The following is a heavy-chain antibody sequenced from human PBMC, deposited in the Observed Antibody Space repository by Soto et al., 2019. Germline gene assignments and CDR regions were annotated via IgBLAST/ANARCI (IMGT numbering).Heavy chain of an antibody. J-gene: IGHJ4*02. CDR2: IIPIFGRA. CDR3: AREGYSSGWYEGYYFDY. Sequence: QVQLVQSGAEVKKPGSSVKVSCKASGGTFSSYAISWVRQAPGQGLEWMGGIIPIFGRANYAQKFQGRVTITADESTSTAYMELSSLRSEDTAVYYCAREGYSSGWYEGYYFDYWGQGTLVTVSS. D-gene: IGHD6-19*01. V-gene: IGHV1-69*01. CDR1: GGTFSSYA.